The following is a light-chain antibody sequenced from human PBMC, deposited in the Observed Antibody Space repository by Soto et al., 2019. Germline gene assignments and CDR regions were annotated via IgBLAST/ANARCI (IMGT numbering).Light chain of an antibody. CDR3: LQDYSYPWT. Sequence: ANQLTQSPSSLSASVGDRVTITCRASQGIRNDLGWYQQKPGKAPKLLIYAASSLQSGVPSRFSGSASGTDFTLTISSLQPEDFATYYCLQDYSYPWTFGQGTKVDIK. J-gene: IGKJ1*01. V-gene: IGKV1-6*01. CDR1: QGIRND. CDR2: AAS.